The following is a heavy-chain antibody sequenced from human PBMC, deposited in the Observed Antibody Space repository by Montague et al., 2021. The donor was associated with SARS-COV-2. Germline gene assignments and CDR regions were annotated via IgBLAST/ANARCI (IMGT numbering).Heavy chain of an antibody. V-gene: IGHV4-4*02. CDR2: IYYTGST. CDR1: DGSISSPNW. D-gene: IGHD3-16*01. Sequence: SETLSLTCAVSDGSISSPNWWNWVRQPPGKGLVWFGEIYYTGSTNYNPSLKSRGTIFIDKSTNHFSLQLSSVTAADTAVYYCARGGTSHYGIDVWGQGTTVAVSS. J-gene: IGHJ6*02. CDR3: ARGGTSHYGIDV.